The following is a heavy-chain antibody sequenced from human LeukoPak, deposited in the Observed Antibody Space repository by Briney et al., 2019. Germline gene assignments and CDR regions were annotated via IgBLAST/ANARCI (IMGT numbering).Heavy chain of an antibody. CDR2: ISSSSSYI. J-gene: IGHJ6*02. D-gene: IGHD2-2*01. CDR1: GFTLSSYS. Sequence: GGSLRLSCAASGFTLSSYSMNWVRQAPGKGLEWVSSISSSSSYIYYADSVKGRFTISRDNAKNSLYLQMNSLRAEDTAVYYCARDRVRYCSSTSCKGVYYYYGMDVWGQGTTVTVSS. V-gene: IGHV3-21*01. CDR3: ARDRVRYCSSTSCKGVYYYYGMDV.